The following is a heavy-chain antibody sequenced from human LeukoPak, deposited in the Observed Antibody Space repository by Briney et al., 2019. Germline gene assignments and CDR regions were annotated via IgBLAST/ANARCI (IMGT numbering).Heavy chain of an antibody. V-gene: IGHV3-30*04. D-gene: IGHD6-19*01. CDR1: GFTFSSFA. CDR3: ARTAVSDFDY. J-gene: IGHJ4*02. Sequence: GGSLRLSCAASGFTFSSFAMHWVRQAPGKGLEWVAVISYVGSNKYYADSVKGRFTISRDNSKNTLYLQMNSLRADDTAVYFCARTAVSDFDYWGQGTLVTVSS. CDR2: ISYVGSNK.